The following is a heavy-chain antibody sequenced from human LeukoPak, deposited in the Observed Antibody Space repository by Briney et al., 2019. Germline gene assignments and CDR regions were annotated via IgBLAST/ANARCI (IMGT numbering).Heavy chain of an antibody. CDR2: ISSSSSTI. Sequence: PGGSLRFSCAASGFTFSSYSMNWVRQAPGKGLEWVSYISSSSSTIYYADSVKGRFTISRDNAKNSLYLQMNSLRAEDTAVYYCASCYGDYPHYYYYYGMDVWAKGPRSPSP. V-gene: IGHV3-48*01. CDR1: GFTFSSYS. D-gene: IGHD4-17*01. J-gene: IGHJ6*02. CDR3: ASCYGDYPHYYYYYGMDV.